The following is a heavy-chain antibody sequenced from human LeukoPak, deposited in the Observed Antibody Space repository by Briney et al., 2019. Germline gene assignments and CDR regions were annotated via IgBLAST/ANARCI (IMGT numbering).Heavy chain of an antibody. CDR2: IYYSGST. CDR1: GGSISSYY. Sequence: SETLSLTCTVSGGSISSYYWSWIRQPPGKGLEWIGYIYYSGSTNYNPSLKSRVTISVDTSKNQFSLKLSSVTAADTAVYYCARVTQADAFDIWGQGTMVTVSS. V-gene: IGHV4-59*12. D-gene: IGHD2-15*01. CDR3: ARVTQADAFDI. J-gene: IGHJ3*02.